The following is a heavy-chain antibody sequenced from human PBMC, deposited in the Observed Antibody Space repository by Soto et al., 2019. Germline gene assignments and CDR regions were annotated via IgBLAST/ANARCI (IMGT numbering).Heavy chain of an antibody. V-gene: IGHV3-33*01. CDR2: IWYDGSNK. D-gene: IGHD3-22*01. Sequence: QVQLVESGGGVVQPGRSLRLSCAASGFTFSSYGMHWVRQAPGKGLEWVAVIWYDGSNKYYADSVKGRFTISRDNSKNTLYLQMNSLRAEDTAVYYCARDRYYYDSSGYGYYYGMDVWGQGTTVTVSS. CDR1: GFTFSSYG. J-gene: IGHJ6*02. CDR3: ARDRYYYDSSGYGYYYGMDV.